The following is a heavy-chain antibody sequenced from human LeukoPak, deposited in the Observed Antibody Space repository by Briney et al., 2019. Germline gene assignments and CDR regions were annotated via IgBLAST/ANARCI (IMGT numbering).Heavy chain of an antibody. CDR2: IRSNYAT. D-gene: IGHD3-10*01. CDR3: TRLYDGSGTYYNGDY. V-gene: IGHV3-73*01. Sequence: PGGSLRLSCAASGFTFSTNAMSWVRQAPGKGLEWVGRIRSNYATTYAASMKGRFTISRDDSQNTAYLQINSLKTEDTAVYYCTRLYDGSGTYYNGDYWGQGTLVTVSS. CDR1: GFTFSTNA. J-gene: IGHJ4*02.